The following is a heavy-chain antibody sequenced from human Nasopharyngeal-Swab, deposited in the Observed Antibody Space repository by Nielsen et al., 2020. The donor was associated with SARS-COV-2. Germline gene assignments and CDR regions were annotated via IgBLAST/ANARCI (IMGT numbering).Heavy chain of an antibody. CDR3: AKSKGYTSSWNDY. D-gene: IGHD6-13*01. V-gene: IGHV3-23*01. Sequence: VGQAPGKVLEWVSVISGSGGSTYYADSVKGRFTTSRDNSKTTVHLQMDRLRVEDTAVYFCAKSKGYTSSWNDYWGQGTLVTVSS. J-gene: IGHJ4*02. CDR2: ISGSGGST.